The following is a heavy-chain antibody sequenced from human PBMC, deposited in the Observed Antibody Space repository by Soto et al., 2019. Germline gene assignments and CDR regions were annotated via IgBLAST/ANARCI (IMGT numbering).Heavy chain of an antibody. D-gene: IGHD2-2*01. Sequence: PGGSLRLSCAAPGFTFSSYSMNWVRQAPGKGLEWVLYISNSSSTIYYADSVKGRFTISRDNAKNSLYLQMNSLRDEDTAVYYCARDSPGRYCSSTSCPRMDVWGQGTTVTVSS. V-gene: IGHV3-48*02. CDR1: GFTFSSYS. J-gene: IGHJ6*02. CDR3: ARDSPGRYCSSTSCPRMDV. CDR2: ISNSSSTI.